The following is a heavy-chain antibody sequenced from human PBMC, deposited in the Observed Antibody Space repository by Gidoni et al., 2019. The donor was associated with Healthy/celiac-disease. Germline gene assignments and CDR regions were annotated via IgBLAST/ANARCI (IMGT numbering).Heavy chain of an antibody. CDR1: GGSFSGYY. CDR2: INHSGST. V-gene: IGHV4-34*01. CDR3: ARVAGGYYDIWPWGAFDI. D-gene: IGHD3-9*01. J-gene: IGHJ3*02. Sequence: QVQLQQWGAGLLKPSETLSLTCAVYGGSFSGYYWSWIRQPPGKGLEWIGEINHSGSTNYNPSLKSRVTISVDTSKNQFSLKLSSVTAADTAVYYCARVAGGYYDIWPWGAFDIWGQGTMVTVSS.